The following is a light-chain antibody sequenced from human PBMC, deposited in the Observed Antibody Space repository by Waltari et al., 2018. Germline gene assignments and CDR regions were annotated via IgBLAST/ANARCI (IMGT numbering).Light chain of an antibody. CDR2: RDN. J-gene: IGLJ2*01. CDR3: AAWDDVLSGVV. CDR1: SSNIGSNH. Sequence: QPVLIQPPSASGSPGQRVTIPCSGSSSNIGSNHLSWSPQVPGTAPKLLMYRDNWRPSGVPDRFSGSKSGTSASLAISGVRSEDEADYHCAAWDDVLSGVVFGGGTKLIVL. V-gene: IGLV1-47*01.